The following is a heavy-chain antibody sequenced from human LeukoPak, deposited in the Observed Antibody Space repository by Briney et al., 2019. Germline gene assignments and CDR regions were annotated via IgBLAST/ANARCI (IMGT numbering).Heavy chain of an antibody. V-gene: IGHV1-46*01. D-gene: IGHD4-11*01. CDR3: ARGPSTTAQLKYWFDP. CDR2: INPSGGST. J-gene: IGHJ5*02. CDR1: GYTFTSYY. Sequence: ASVKVSCKASGYTFTSYYMHWVRQAPGQGLEWMGIINPSGGSTSYAQKFQGRVTMTRDMSTSTVYMELSSLRSEDTAVYYCARGPSTTAQLKYWFDPRGQGTLVTVSS.